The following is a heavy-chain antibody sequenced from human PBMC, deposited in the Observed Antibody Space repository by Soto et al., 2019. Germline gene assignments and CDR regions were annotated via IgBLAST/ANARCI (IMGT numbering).Heavy chain of an antibody. D-gene: IGHD3-10*01. CDR3: ASDLFGSGSFASYYGMDV. J-gene: IGHJ6*02. V-gene: IGHV3-74*01. CDR1: GFIFRNYW. CDR2: IETDGSST. Sequence: EVQLVESGGGLVQPGGSLRLSCEASGFIFRNYWMHWVRQAPGKGLVWVSRIETDGSSTRYADSVKGRFTISRDNAKNKLYLQMNSLRAEDTAVYYCASDLFGSGSFASYYGMDVWGQGTTVTVSS.